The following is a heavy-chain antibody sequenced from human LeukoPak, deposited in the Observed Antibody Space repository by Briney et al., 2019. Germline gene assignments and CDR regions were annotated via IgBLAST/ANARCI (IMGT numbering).Heavy chain of an antibody. CDR2: IYNSGST. Sequence: PSETLSLTCTVSGGSISSGSYYWSWIRQPAGKGLEWIGRIYNSGSTNYNPSLKSRVTISVDTSKNQFSLKLSSVTAADTAVYYCARVVRRNTIFGVVIKKGTYYMDVWGKGTTVTVSS. CDR3: ARVVRRNTIFGVVIKKGTYYMDV. CDR1: GGSISSGSYY. D-gene: IGHD3-3*01. V-gene: IGHV4-61*10. J-gene: IGHJ6*03.